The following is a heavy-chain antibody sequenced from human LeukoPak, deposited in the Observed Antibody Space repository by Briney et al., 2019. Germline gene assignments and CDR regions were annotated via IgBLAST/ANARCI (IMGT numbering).Heavy chain of an antibody. CDR2: ISYDGNSK. D-gene: IGHD6-19*01. Sequence: GGSLRLSCAASGFTFGICGMHWVRQAPGKGLEWVAMISYDGNSKHYTDSVKGRFTISRDTSKSTLFLQMNSLRAEDTAVYYCAKDLYSSGWYNYFDPWGQGTLVTVSS. CDR3: AKDLYSSGWYNYFDP. J-gene: IGHJ5*02. CDR1: GFTFGICG. V-gene: IGHV3-30*18.